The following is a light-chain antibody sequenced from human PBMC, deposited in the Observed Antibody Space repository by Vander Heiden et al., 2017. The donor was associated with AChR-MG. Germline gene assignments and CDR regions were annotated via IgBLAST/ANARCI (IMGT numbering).Light chain of an antibody. CDR1: HSNIGAGYD. Sequence: QSVLAQPPSVSGAAGQRVTISCTGSHSNIGAGYDVHWYQLLPRTAPKLLIYDNNDRPSGVPDRFSGSKSGTSAFLAITGLQAEDEADYYCQSYDGSLREVIFGGGTKLTVL. J-gene: IGLJ2*01. V-gene: IGLV1-40*01. CDR2: DNN. CDR3: QSYDGSLREVI.